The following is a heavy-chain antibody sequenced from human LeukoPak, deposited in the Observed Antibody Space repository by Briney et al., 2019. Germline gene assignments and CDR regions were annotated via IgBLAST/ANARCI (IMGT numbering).Heavy chain of an antibody. CDR3: ARVTGYMIEDYFDY. Sequence: SETLSLTCTVSGGSISSYYWSWIRQPPGTGLEWIGYIYYSGSTNYNPSLNSRVTISVDTSKNQFSLRLSSVTAADTAVYYCARVTGYMIEDYFDYWGQGTLVTVSS. J-gene: IGHJ4*02. CDR1: GGSISSYY. V-gene: IGHV4-59*01. D-gene: IGHD3-22*01. CDR2: IYYSGST.